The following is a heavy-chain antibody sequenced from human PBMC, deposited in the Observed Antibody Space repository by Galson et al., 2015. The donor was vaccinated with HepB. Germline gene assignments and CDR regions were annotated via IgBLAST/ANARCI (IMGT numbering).Heavy chain of an antibody. J-gene: IGHJ5*02. CDR3: ARDGGIIAVAGTVRRWFDP. Sequence: SVKVSCKASGYTFTGYYMHWVRQAPGQGLEWMGWINPNSGGTNYAQKFQGWVTMTRDTSISTAYMELSRLRSDDTAVYYCARDGGIIAVAGTVRRWFDPWGQGTLVTVSS. CDR1: GYTFTGYY. V-gene: IGHV1-2*04. CDR2: INPNSGGT. D-gene: IGHD6-19*01.